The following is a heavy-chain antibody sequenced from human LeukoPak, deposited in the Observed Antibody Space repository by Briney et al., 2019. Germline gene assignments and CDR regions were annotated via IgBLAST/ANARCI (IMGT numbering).Heavy chain of an antibody. CDR2: IWYDGSNK. CDR1: GFTFSSYG. V-gene: IGHV3-33*06. J-gene: IGHJ4*02. D-gene: IGHD2-15*01. Sequence: PGRSLRLSCAASGFTFSSYGMHWVRQAPGKGLEWVAVIWYDGSNKYCADSVKGRFTISRDNSKNTLYLQMNSLRAENTAVYYCAKGDFLGVGGRFDYWGQGTLVTVSS. CDR3: AKGDFLGVGGRFDY.